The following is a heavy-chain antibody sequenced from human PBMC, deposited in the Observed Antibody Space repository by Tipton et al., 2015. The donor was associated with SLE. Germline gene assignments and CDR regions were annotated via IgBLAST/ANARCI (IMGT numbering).Heavy chain of an antibody. J-gene: IGHJ4*02. CDR1: GDSISGQY. Sequence: LRLSCTVSGDSISGQYWSWIRQPPGKGLEWIGYISNSETTNYNPSLKSRVTISVDTSKNQFSLKLRSVTAADTAVYYCAGAWQGYCSGGTCYVLDYWGQGTLVTVSS. D-gene: IGHD2-15*01. CDR2: ISNSETT. V-gene: IGHV4-59*11. CDR3: AGAWQGYCSGGTCYVLDY.